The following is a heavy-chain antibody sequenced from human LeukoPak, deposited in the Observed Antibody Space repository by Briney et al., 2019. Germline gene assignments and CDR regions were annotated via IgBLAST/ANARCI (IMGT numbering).Heavy chain of an antibody. D-gene: IGHD6-6*01. CDR2: ISGSGGST. J-gene: IGHJ4*02. Sequence: GGSLRLSCAASGFTFSSYAMSWVRQAPGKGLEWVSAISGSGGSTYYADSVKGRFTISRDNSKNTLYLQMNSLRAEDTAVYYCAKAIEYSSSSTNFDYWGQGTLVTVSS. V-gene: IGHV3-23*01. CDR3: AKAIEYSSSSTNFDY. CDR1: GFTFSSYA.